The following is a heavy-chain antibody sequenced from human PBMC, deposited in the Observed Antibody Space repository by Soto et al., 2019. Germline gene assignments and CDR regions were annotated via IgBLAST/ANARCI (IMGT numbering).Heavy chain of an antibody. D-gene: IGHD4-17*01. CDR3: AAETDYGDYSQH. CDR1: GFTFTSSA. J-gene: IGHJ1*01. V-gene: IGHV1-58*01. CDR2: IVVGSGNT. Sequence: SVKVSCKASGFTFTSSAVQWVRQARGQRLEWIGWIVVGSGNTNYAQKFQERVTITRDMSTSTAYMELSSLRSEDTAVYYCAAETDYGDYSQHWGQGTLVTVSS.